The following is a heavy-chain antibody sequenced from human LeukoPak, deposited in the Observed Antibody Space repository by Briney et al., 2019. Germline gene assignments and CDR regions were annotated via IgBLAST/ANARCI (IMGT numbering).Heavy chain of an antibody. CDR3: ARVGLRQTAWFDP. CDR1: GASVSSYY. D-gene: IGHD5-12*01. CDR2: IYTSGRT. Sequence: PSETLSLTCTVSGASVSSYYWSWIRQPAAKGLEWIGHIYTSGRTNYNPSLKSRVTMSVDTSKNQFSLKLTSVTAADTAVYYCARVGLRQTAWFDPWGQGTLVTVSS. V-gene: IGHV4-4*07. J-gene: IGHJ5*02.